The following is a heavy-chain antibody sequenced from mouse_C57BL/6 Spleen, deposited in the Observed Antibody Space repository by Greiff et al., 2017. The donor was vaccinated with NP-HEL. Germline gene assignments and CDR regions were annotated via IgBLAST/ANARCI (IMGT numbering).Heavy chain of an antibody. D-gene: IGHD2-5*01. CDR3: ARSSLYYSIFAY. CDR2: IYWDDDK. CDR1: GFSLSPSGMG. J-gene: IGHJ3*01. V-gene: IGHV8-12*01. Sequence: PPPPPLTCSFSGFSLSPSGMGVSWIRQPSGQGLEWLAHIYWDDDKRTNPSLKSGLTISKDTSRNQVFLKITSVDTADTATYYCARSSLYYSIFAYWGQGTLVTVSA.